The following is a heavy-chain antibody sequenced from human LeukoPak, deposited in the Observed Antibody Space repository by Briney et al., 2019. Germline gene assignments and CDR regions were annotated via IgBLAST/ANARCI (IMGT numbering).Heavy chain of an antibody. Sequence: SETLSLTCTVSGASISTDYWSWIRQPAGKGLEWIGRIYSSGSTNYNPSLKSRITMSVDTSKNQSSLKLSSVTAADTAVYYCARDVYYGSGHDYWGQGTLVTVSS. D-gene: IGHD3-10*01. V-gene: IGHV4-4*07. J-gene: IGHJ4*02. CDR2: IYSSGST. CDR1: GASISTDY. CDR3: ARDVYYGSGHDY.